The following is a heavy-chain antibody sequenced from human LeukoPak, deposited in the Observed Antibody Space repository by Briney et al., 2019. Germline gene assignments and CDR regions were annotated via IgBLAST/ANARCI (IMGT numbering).Heavy chain of an antibody. CDR3: ARDRYFDWLFPGFEY. D-gene: IGHD3-9*01. CDR1: GFTFSSYW. CDR2: IKQDGSEK. J-gene: IGHJ4*02. V-gene: IGHV3-7*01. Sequence: GGSLRLSCAASGFTFSSYWMSWVRQAPGKGLEWVANIKQDGSEKYYVDSVKGRFTISRDNAKNSLYLQMNSLRAEDTAVYYCARDRYFDWLFPGFEYWGQGTLVTVSS.